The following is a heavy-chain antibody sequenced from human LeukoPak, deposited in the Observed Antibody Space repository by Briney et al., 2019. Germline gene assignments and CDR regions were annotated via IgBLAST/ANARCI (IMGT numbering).Heavy chain of an antibody. D-gene: IGHD6-13*01. CDR1: GYSFTSHW. CDR2: IAPSDSYT. V-gene: IGHV5-10-1*01. CDR3: ARHLRAYSSSWYFDY. Sequence: GGSLKISCKGSGYSFTSHWISWVRQMPGKGLEWVGRIAPSDSYTNYSPSFQGHVTISADKSINTAYLQWSSLKASDTAMYYCARHLRAYSSSWYFDYWGQGTLVTVSS. J-gene: IGHJ4*02.